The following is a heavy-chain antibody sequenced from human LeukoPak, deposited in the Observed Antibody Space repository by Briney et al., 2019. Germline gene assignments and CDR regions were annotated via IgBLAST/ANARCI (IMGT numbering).Heavy chain of an antibody. V-gene: IGHV4-31*03. D-gene: IGHD1-14*01. CDR1: GGSISSGGYY. CDR3: ARSPGLVTYYYGMDV. J-gene: IGHJ6*02. Sequence: SETPSLTCTVSGGSISSGGYYWSWIRQHPGKGLEWIGYIYYSGSTYYSPSLKSRVTISVDTSKNQFSLKLSSVTAADAAVYYCARSPGLVTYYYGMDVWGQGTTVTVSS. CDR2: IYYSGST.